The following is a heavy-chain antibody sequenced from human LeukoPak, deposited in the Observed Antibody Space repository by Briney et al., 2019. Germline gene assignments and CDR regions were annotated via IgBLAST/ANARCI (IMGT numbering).Heavy chain of an antibody. J-gene: IGHJ4*02. CDR2: IKQDGSEK. D-gene: IGHD3-10*01. Sequence: ETLSLTCTVSGGSISSSSYYWGWVRQAPGKGLEWVANIKQDGSEKYYVDSVKGRFTISRDNAKNSLYLQMNSLRAEDTAVYYCARDLYYAPYWGQGTLVTVSS. CDR1: GGSISSSSYY. CDR3: ARDLYYAPY. V-gene: IGHV3-7*01.